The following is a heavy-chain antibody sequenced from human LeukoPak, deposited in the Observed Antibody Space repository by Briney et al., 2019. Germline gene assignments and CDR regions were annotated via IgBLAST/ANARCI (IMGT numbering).Heavy chain of an antibody. CDR3: ARPLRSSWSGSGYYFDY. D-gene: IGHD6-13*01. V-gene: IGHV5-51*01. Sequence: GESLKISCKGSGYSFTNYWIGWVRQMPGKGLEWMGIIYPGDSDTRYSPSFQGQVTISADKSISTAYLQWSSLKASDTAMYYCARPLRSSWSGSGYYFDYWGQGTLVTVSS. CDR1: GYSFTNYW. J-gene: IGHJ4*02. CDR2: IYPGDSDT.